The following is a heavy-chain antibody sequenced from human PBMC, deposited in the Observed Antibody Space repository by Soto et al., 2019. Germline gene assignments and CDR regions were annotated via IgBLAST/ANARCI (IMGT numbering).Heavy chain of an antibody. CDR2: IWYDGSNQ. D-gene: IGHD3-10*01. CDR3: ARDLGAFNYGSAYFDY. J-gene: IGHJ4*02. V-gene: IGHV3-33*01. Sequence: LRLSCAPSGFTFSTYGMHWVRQAPGKGLEWVAVIWYDGSNQYYADSVKGRFTISRDNSKNMLYLQMNSLRAEDTAVYYCARDLGAFNYGSAYFDYWGQGTPVTVS. CDR1: GFTFSTYG.